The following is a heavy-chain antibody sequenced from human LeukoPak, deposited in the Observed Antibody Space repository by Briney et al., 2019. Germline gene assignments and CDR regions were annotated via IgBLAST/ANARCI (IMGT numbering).Heavy chain of an antibody. CDR2: ISSSGSTI. D-gene: IGHD3-10*01. Sequence: PGGSLRLSCAASGFTFSDYYMSWIRKAPGKGLGWVSYISSSGSTIYYADSVKGRFTISRDNAKNSLYLQMNSLRAEDTAVYYCARAGASKKRPFDYWGQGTLVTVSS. V-gene: IGHV3-11*01. CDR1: GFTFSDYY. J-gene: IGHJ4*02. CDR3: ARAGASKKRPFDY.